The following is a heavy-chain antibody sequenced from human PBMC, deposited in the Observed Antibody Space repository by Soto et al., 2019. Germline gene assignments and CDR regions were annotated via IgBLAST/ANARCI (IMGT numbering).Heavy chain of an antibody. J-gene: IGHJ4*02. CDR3: AKTLYYYDTSGYQ. CDR1: GFTFSSYA. D-gene: IGHD3-22*01. V-gene: IGHV3-23*01. Sequence: EVQLLESGGGLVQPGGSLRLSCAASGFTFSSYAMRWVRQAPGKGLEWVSAISGSGYSTYYADSVKGRFTISRDNSKNTLYLQMNSLRVEDTAVYYCAKTLYYYDTSGYQWGQGTLVTVSS. CDR2: ISGSGYST.